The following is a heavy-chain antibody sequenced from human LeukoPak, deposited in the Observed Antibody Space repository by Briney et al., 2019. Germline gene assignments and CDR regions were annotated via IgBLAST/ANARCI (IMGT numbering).Heavy chain of an antibody. CDR2: INQDGSEK. V-gene: IGHV3-7*01. D-gene: IGHD3-10*01. Sequence: GGSLRLSCAASGFTFSSYWVTWVRQSPGKGLEWVANINQDGSEKYYVDSVKGRLTISRDNAKNSLYLQMNSLRAEDTAVYYCARHGWYYGSGIRSLDYWGQGTLVTVSS. CDR1: GFTFSSYW. CDR3: ARHGWYYGSGIRSLDY. J-gene: IGHJ4*02.